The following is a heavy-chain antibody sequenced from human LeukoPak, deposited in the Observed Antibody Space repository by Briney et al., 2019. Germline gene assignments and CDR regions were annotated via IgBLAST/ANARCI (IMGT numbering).Heavy chain of an antibody. D-gene: IGHD1-26*01. Sequence: GGSLRLSCAASGFTFSTYSMNWVRQAPGKGLEWVSYISSSSSTIYYADSVKGRFTISRDNAKNSLYLQMNSLRAEDTAVYYCAGSGSLLFDYWGQGTLVTVSS. CDR3: AGSGSLLFDY. CDR2: ISSSSSTI. V-gene: IGHV3-48*04. J-gene: IGHJ4*02. CDR1: GFTFSTYS.